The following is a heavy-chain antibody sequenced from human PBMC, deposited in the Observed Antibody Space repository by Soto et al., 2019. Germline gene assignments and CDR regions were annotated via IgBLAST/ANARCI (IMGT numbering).Heavy chain of an antibody. CDR3: VRTSLVVAAATREDY. CDR2: INSDGSST. CDR1: GFTCSSYW. D-gene: IGHD2-15*01. V-gene: IGHV3-74*01. Sequence: EGQLVESGGGLVQPGGSLRLSCAASGFTCSSYWMHWVRQAPGKGLVWVSRINSDGSSTSYADSVKGRFTISRENAKNTLYLQMNSLRAEDTAVYYCVRTSLVVAAATREDYWGQGPLVTVSS. J-gene: IGHJ4*02.